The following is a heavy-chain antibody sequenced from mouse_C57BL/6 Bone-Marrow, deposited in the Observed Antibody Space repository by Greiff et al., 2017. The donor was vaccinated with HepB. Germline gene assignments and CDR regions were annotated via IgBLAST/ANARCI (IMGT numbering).Heavy chain of an antibody. J-gene: IGHJ4*01. CDR2: ISNGGGST. V-gene: IGHV5-12*01. Sequence: DVMLVESGGGLVQPGGSLKLSCAASGFTFSDYYMYWVRQTPEKRLEWVAYISNGGGSTYYPDTVKGRFTISRDNAKNTLYLQMSRLKSEDTAMYYCASPNWDDAMDYWGQGTSVTVSS. CDR1: GFTFSDYY. D-gene: IGHD4-1*01. CDR3: ASPNWDDAMDY.